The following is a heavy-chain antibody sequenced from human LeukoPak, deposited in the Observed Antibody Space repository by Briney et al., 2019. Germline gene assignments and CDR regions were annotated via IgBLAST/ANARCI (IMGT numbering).Heavy chain of an antibody. D-gene: IGHD2-21*02. CDR2: IYHSGNT. V-gene: IGHV4-59*08. CDR3: ARSIIVVVAAGALDI. J-gene: IGHJ3*02. CDR1: GDSISSYY. Sequence: SETLSLTCTVSGDSISSYYWSWIRQPPGKGLEWVGYIYHSGNTNSNPSLKSRVTISVDTTKNQFSLKLSSVTAADTAVYYCARSIIVVVAAGALDIWGQGTMVTVSS.